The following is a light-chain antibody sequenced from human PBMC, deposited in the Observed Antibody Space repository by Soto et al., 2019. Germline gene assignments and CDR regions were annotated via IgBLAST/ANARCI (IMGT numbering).Light chain of an antibody. CDR2: GTS. V-gene: IGKV3D-20*02. CDR3: QQRSNWRLT. CDR1: QSVSSTY. Sequence: EIVLTHFPGTLSLSPGERATLSCKASQSVSSTYLGWYQQKPGQAPRLLIYGTSSRATGIPDRFSGSGSGTDFTLTISRLEPEDFAVYYCQQRSNWRLTFGGGTKVDIK. J-gene: IGKJ4*01.